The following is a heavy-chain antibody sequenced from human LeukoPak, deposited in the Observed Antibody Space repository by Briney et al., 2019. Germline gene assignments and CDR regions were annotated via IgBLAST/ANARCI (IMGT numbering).Heavy chain of an antibody. CDR3: TSHYYDSSDLDY. CDR1: GFTFSSYG. CDR2: IRYDGNDK. D-gene: IGHD3-22*01. Sequence: GGSLRLSCAASGFTFSSYGIHWVRQAPGKGLEWVSFIRYDGNDKSYADSVKGRFTISRDSSKNTVYLQMNSLRAEDTAVYYCTSHYYDSSDLDYWGQGTLVTVSS. V-gene: IGHV3-30*02. J-gene: IGHJ4*02.